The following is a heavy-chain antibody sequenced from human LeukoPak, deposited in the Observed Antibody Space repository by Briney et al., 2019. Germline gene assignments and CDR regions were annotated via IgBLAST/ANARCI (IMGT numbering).Heavy chain of an antibody. Sequence: GGSLRLSCAASGFTFSSYSMNWVRQAPGKGLEWVSCISSSSSYIKYADSVKGRFTISRDNAKNSLYLQMNSLRAEDTAVYYCARDWRAVAGLRPFDYWGQGTLVTVSS. D-gene: IGHD6-19*01. CDR2: ISSSSSYI. J-gene: IGHJ4*02. CDR3: ARDWRAVAGLRPFDY. CDR1: GFTFSSYS. V-gene: IGHV3-21*01.